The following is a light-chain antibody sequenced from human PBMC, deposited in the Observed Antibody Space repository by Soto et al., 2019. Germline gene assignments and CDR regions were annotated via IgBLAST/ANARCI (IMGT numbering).Light chain of an antibody. Sequence: DIQMTQSPSTLSAAVGDRVTITCRASQSISNWLAWYQQKPGEAPKLLIYQASNLENWVPSRFSGSGCGTECPLTLSSLRSHDFATYYCQHYSCSLSPLGHGTQVEIK. J-gene: IGKJ1*01. CDR2: QAS. CDR3: QHYSCSLSP. V-gene: IGKV1-5*03. CDR1: QSISNW.